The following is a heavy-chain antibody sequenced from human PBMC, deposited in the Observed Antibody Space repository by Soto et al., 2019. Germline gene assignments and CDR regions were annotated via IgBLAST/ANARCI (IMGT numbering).Heavy chain of an antibody. CDR1: GGTFSSYT. CDR3: ARDVEIAAAGPSEYNWFDP. J-gene: IGHJ5*02. D-gene: IGHD6-13*01. V-gene: IGHV1-69*04. CDR2: IIPILGIA. Sequence: GASVKVSCKASGGTFSSYTISWVRQAPGQGLEWMGRIIPILGIANYAQKFQGRVTITADKSTSTAYMELSSLRSEDTAVYYCARDVEIAAAGPSEYNWFDPWGQGTLVTVSS.